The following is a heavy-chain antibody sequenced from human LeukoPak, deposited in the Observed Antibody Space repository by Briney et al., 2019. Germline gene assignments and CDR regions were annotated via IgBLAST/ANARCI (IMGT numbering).Heavy chain of an antibody. CDR3: AKDYLGASHTFDI. J-gene: IGHJ3*02. Sequence: GGSLRLSCAASGFTFSNYWLHWVRQAPGKGPVWVSRIKSDGSSTRFADSVQGRFTISRDNGKNTLYLQMNSLRAEDTAVYYCAKDYLGASHTFDIWGQGTMVTVSS. D-gene: IGHD1-26*01. CDR2: IKSDGSST. V-gene: IGHV3-74*01. CDR1: GFTFSNYW.